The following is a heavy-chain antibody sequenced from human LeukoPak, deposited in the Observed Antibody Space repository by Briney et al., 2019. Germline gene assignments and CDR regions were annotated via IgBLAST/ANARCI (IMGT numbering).Heavy chain of an antibody. V-gene: IGHV1-18*04. Sequence: PAASVKVSCKASGYTFTGYYMHWVRQAPGQGLEWMGWISAYNGNTNYAQKLQGRVTMTTDTSTTTAYMELRSLRFDDTAIYYCAKDWHILTGRNCFDPWGQGTLVTVSS. CDR3: AKDWHILTGRNCFDP. D-gene: IGHD3-9*01. CDR1: GYTFTGYY. J-gene: IGHJ5*02. CDR2: ISAYNGNT.